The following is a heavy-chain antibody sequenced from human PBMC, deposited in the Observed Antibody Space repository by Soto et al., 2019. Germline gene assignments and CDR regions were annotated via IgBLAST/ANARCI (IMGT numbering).Heavy chain of an antibody. CDR1: GFTFSSYS. CDR2: ISGSSSYI. J-gene: IGHJ4*02. D-gene: IGHD3-22*01. CDR3: ARDRYDTSAYYCPFDY. Sequence: EVQLVESGGGLVKPGGSLRLSCAASGFTFSSYSMNWVRQAPGKGLEWVSSISGSSSYIYYADSVKGRFTISRDNAKNSLFLQMNSLRAEDTAVYYCARDRYDTSAYYCPFDYWGQGTLVTVSS. V-gene: IGHV3-21*01.